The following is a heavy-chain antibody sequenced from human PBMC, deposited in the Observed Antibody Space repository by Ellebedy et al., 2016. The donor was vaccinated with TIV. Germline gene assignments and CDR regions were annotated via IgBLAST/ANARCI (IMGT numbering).Heavy chain of an antibody. J-gene: IGHJ6*02. Sequence: AASVKVSCKASGYTFTSYGINWARQAPGQGLEWMGWISGHNGNTKYAQKVQGRVTMTTDTSTSTAYMELRSLRSDDTAVYYCARLFKINHGMDVWGQGTTVAVSS. D-gene: IGHD5/OR15-5a*01. V-gene: IGHV1-18*01. CDR1: GYTFTSYG. CDR2: ISGHNGNT. CDR3: ARLFKINHGMDV.